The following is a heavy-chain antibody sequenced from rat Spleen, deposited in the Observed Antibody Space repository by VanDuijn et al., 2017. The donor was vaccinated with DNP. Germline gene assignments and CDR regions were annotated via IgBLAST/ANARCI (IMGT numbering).Heavy chain of an antibody. D-gene: IGHD1-2*01. J-gene: IGHJ2*01. CDR2: ITYVGKIT. CDR1: GFTFSDYN. Sequence: EVQLVKSGGGLVQAGRSLKLSCAASGFTFSDYNMAWVRQAPKKGLEWVATITYVGKITYYRDSVKGRFAISRDNAKSTLYLQMNSLRSEDMATYYCARWEAAFDYWGQGVMVTVSS. CDR3: ARWEAAFDY. V-gene: IGHV5-7*01.